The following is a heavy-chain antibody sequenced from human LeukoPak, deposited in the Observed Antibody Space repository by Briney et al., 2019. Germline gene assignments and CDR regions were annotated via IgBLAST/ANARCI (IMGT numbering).Heavy chain of an antibody. CDR2: IYYSGST. CDR3: ARGGPIVVVTYYFDY. J-gene: IGHJ4*02. Sequence: SETLSLTCTVSGGSISSHYWSWIRQPPGKGLEWIGYIYYSGSTNYNPSLKSRVTISVDTSKNQFSLKLSSVTAADTAVYYCARGGPIVVVTYYFDYWGQGTLVTVSS. V-gene: IGHV4-59*11. CDR1: GGSISSHY. D-gene: IGHD3-22*01.